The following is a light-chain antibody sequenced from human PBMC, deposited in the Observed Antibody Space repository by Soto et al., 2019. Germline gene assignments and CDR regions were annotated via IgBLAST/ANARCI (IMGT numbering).Light chain of an antibody. CDR3: QQYGRQ. CDR1: QSVSSY. J-gene: IGKJ1*01. CDR2: DAS. Sequence: IVLTQSPDTLSLSPGERATITCRASQSVSSYLAWYQQKPGQAPRLLIYDASNRATGIPARFSGSGSGTDFTLTISSLEPEDFAVYYCQQYGRQFGKGTKVDIK. V-gene: IGKV3-11*01.